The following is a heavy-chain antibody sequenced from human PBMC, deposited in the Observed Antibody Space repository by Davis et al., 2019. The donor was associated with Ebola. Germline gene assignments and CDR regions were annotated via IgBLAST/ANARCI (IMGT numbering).Heavy chain of an antibody. J-gene: IGHJ5*02. CDR3: ARGGHDYGGWFDP. Sequence: GESLKISCAASGFTFSSYAMIWVRQAPGKGLEWVSAISGSGGSTYYADSVKGRFTISRDNSKNTLYMQMNSLRAEDTAVYYWARGGHDYGGWFDPWGQGTLVTVSS. CDR2: ISGSGGST. CDR1: GFTFSSYA. V-gene: IGHV3-23*01. D-gene: IGHD4-23*01.